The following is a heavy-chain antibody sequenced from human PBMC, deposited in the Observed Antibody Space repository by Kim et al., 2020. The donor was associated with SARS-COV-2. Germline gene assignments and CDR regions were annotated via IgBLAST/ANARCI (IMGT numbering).Heavy chain of an antibody. V-gene: IGHV1-18*01. CDR1: GYTFTSYG. CDR2: ISAYNGNT. J-gene: IGHJ4*02. CDR3: ARVASRLQIFDY. D-gene: IGHD2-21*02. Sequence: ASVKVSCKTSGYTFTSYGISWVRQAPGQGLEWMGWISAYNGNTNYAQKLQGRVTMSTDTSTSTAYMELRSLRSDDTAVYYCARVASRLQIFDYWGQGTLVTVSS.